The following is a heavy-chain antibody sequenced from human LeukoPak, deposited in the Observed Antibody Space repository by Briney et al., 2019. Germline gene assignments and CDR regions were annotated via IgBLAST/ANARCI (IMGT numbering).Heavy chain of an antibody. J-gene: IGHJ5*02. CDR1: GGSISSGGYY. CDR3: ARDGPYSTSSTHPP. CDR2: IYYSGST. V-gene: IGHV4-31*03. D-gene: IGHD6-6*01. Sequence: SETLSLTCTVSGGSISSGGYYWSWIRQHPGKGLEWIGYIYYSGSTYYNPSLKSRVTISVDTSKNQFSLKLSSVTAADTAVYYCARDGPYSTSSTHPPWGQGTLVTVSS.